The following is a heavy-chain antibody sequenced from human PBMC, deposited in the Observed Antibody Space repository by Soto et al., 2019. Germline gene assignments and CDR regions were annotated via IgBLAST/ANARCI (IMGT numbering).Heavy chain of an antibody. CDR2: VSHSGDT. CDR3: GRHRASSDFWTGYSAFLDH. V-gene: IGHV4-39*01. CDR1: GGSITNRDYF. Sequence: SETLSLTCTVSGGSITNRDYFWGWLRQPPGKGLEWIVTVSHSGDTHYNPSLKSRGSLSVDRSKNQFSLNLNSVTAADTAVYYCGRHRASSDFWTGYSAFLDHWGQGTLVTVSS. D-gene: IGHD3-3*01. J-gene: IGHJ4*02.